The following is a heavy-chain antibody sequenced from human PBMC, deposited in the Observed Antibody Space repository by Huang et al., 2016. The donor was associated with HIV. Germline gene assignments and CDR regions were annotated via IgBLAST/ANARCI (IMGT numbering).Heavy chain of an antibody. CDR3: AREGYLGRAFDI. V-gene: IGHV1-69*01. Sequence: QLVQSGAAVKKPGSSVKVSCKASGDTFRTFTIGWVRQGPGQGLEWMGGIIPIVGTTNYAENFQDRLTITAEEYTNTVYLELRSLRSEDTAVYYCAREGYLGRAFDIWGQGTIVTVSS. J-gene: IGHJ3*02. CDR1: GDTFRTFT. D-gene: IGHD6-13*01. CDR2: IIPIVGTT.